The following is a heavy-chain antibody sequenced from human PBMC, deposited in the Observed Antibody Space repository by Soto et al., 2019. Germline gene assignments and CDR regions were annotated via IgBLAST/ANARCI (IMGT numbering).Heavy chain of an antibody. D-gene: IGHD6-13*01. Sequence: QVQLQQWGAGLLKPSETLSLTCAVYGGSFSGYYWSWIRQPPGKGLEWIGEINHSGSTNYNPSLKSRVTISVDTSTNQFSLKLSSVTAADTAVYYCARFTITAAGRDAFDIWGQGTMITVSS. CDR3: ARFTITAAGRDAFDI. V-gene: IGHV4-34*01. J-gene: IGHJ3*02. CDR2: INHSGST. CDR1: GGSFSGYY.